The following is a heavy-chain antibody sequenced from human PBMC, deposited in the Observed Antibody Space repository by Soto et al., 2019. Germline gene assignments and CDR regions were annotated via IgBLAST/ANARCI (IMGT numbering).Heavy chain of an antibody. J-gene: IGHJ6*03. D-gene: IGHD4-17*01. CDR1: GGTFSSYA. CDR2: IIPIFGTA. CDR3: ARAGHYMRYYYYMDV. Sequence: ASVKVSCKASGGTFSSYAISWVRQAPGQGLEWMGGIIPIFGTANYAQKFQGRVTITADESTSTAYMELSSMRSEDTAVYYCARAGHYMRYYYYMDVWGKGTTVTVSS. V-gene: IGHV1-69*13.